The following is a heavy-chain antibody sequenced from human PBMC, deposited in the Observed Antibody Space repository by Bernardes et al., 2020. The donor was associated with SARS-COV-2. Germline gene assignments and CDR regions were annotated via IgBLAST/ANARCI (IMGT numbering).Heavy chain of an antibody. CDR1: GFTFNYYA. CDR3: ARSWRFFDF. J-gene: IGHJ4*02. V-gene: IGHV3-23*01. CDR2: ISNTGVTT. Sequence: GGSLRLSCAASGFTFNYYAMSWVRQIPGKGLEWVSSISNTGVTTYYADSVKGRFTISSDNSKTTVYLQMNSLRGEDTAIYYCARSWRFFDFWGQGTLVTVSS.